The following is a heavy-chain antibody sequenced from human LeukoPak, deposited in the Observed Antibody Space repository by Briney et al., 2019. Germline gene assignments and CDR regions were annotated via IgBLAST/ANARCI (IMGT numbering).Heavy chain of an antibody. J-gene: IGHJ4*02. Sequence: GGSLRLSCAASGFTFSSYAMSWVSQAPGKGLEWVSAISGSGGSTYYADSVKGRFTISRDNSKNTLYLQMNSLRAEDTAVYYCSKTDFWTGSPFDYWGQGTLVTVSS. CDR1: GFTFSSYA. D-gene: IGHD3/OR15-3a*01. V-gene: IGHV3-23*01. CDR3: SKTDFWTGSPFDY. CDR2: ISGSGGST.